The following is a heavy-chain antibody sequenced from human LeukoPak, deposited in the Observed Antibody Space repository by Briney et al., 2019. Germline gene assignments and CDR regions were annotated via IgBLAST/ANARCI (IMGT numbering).Heavy chain of an antibody. J-gene: IGHJ3*02. D-gene: IGHD4/OR15-4a*01. Sequence: GGSLRLSCAVSGFTSSNAWMSWVRQAPGKGLEWVGRIKSKTDGGTRDYAAPVKGRFTISRDDSKNTLYLQMNSLKTEDTAVYYCTTFDYAAFLIRGQGTMVTVSS. CDR1: GFTSSNAW. CDR2: IKSKTDGGTR. V-gene: IGHV3-15*01. CDR3: TTFDYAAFLI.